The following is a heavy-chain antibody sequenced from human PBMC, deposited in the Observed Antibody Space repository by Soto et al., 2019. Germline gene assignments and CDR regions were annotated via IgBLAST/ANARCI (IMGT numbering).Heavy chain of an antibody. CDR3: AREGGFLEWLTFDY. CDR2: ISYDGSNK. J-gene: IGHJ4*02. D-gene: IGHD3-3*01. CDR1: GFTFSSYA. V-gene: IGHV3-30-3*01. Sequence: QVQLVESGGGVVQPGRSLRLSCAASGFTFSSYAMHWVRQAPGKGLEGVAVISYDGSNKYYADSVKGRFTISRDNSKNTLYLEMNSLRAEDTAVYYCAREGGFLEWLTFDYWGQGTLVTVSS.